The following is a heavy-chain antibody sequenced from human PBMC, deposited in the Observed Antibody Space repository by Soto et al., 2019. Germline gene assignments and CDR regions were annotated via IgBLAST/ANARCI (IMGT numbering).Heavy chain of an antibody. J-gene: IGHJ4*02. D-gene: IGHD3-16*02. CDR2: IYYSGST. V-gene: IGHV4-30-4*01. CDR1: GGSISSGDYY. CDR3: ARGTELGELSLFDY. Sequence: SETLSLTCTVSGGSISSGDYYWSGIRQPPGKGLEWIGYIYYSGSTYYNPSLKSRVTISVDTSKNQFSLKLSSVTAADTAVYYCARGTELGELSLFDYWGQGTLVTVSS.